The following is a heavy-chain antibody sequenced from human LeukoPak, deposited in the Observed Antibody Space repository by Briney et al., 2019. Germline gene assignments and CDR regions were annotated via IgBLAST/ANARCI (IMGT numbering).Heavy chain of an antibody. CDR2: ISSDSSDT. CDR3: VRGGSYSGS. Sequence: GGSLRLSCAASGFTFSAYYMSWVRQAPGKGLEWVSYISSDSSDTNYADSVKGRFTISRDNAKNSLYLQMNSLSVEDTAVYYCVRGGSYSGSWGQGTLVTVSS. V-gene: IGHV3-11*05. J-gene: IGHJ5*02. D-gene: IGHD1-26*01. CDR1: GFTFSAYY.